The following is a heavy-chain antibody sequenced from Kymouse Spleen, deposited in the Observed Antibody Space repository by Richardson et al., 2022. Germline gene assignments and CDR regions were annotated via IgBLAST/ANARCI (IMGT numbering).Heavy chain of an antibody. CDR3: AREIAVAGKGLFDY. CDR1: GFTFSSYG. J-gene: IGHJ4*02. Sequence: QVQLVESGGGVVQPGRSLRLSCAASGFTFSSYGMHWVRQAPGKGLEWVAVIWYDGSNKYYADSVKGRFTISRDNSKNTLYLQMNSLRAEDTAVYYCAREIAVAGKGLFDYWGQGTLVTVSS. D-gene: IGHD6-19*01. V-gene: IGHV3-33*01. CDR2: IWYDGSNK.